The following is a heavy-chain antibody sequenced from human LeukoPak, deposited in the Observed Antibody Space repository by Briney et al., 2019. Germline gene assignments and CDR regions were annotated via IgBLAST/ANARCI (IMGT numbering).Heavy chain of an antibody. CDR2: INHSGST. D-gene: IGHD5-18*01. V-gene: IGHV4-34*01. CDR1: GGSFSGYY. Sequence: SETLSLTCAVYGGSFSGYYWSWIRQPPGKGLEWIGEINHSGSTNYSPSLKSRVTISVDTSKNQFSLKLSSVTAADTAVYYCARVKRIQLWLSDYYYYYYMDVWGKGTTVTVSS. J-gene: IGHJ6*03. CDR3: ARVKRIQLWLSDYYYYYYMDV.